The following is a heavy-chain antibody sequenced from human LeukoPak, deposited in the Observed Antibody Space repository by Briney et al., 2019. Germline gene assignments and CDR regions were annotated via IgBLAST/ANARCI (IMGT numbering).Heavy chain of an antibody. CDR3: ARFITMVRGAPYWYFDL. CDR1: GGSISSYY. V-gene: IGHV4-59*01. J-gene: IGHJ2*01. D-gene: IGHD3-10*01. CDR2: IYYSGST. Sequence: SETLSLTCTVSGGSISSYYWSWIRQPAGKGLEWIGYIYYSGSTNYNPSLTSRVTISVDTSKNQFSLKLSSVTAADTAVYYCARFITMVRGAPYWYFDLWGRGTLVTVPS.